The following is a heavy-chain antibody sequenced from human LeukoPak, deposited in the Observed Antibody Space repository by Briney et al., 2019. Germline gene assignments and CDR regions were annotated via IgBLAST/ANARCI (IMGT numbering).Heavy chain of an antibody. J-gene: IGHJ4*02. CDR1: GSIFTSYW. D-gene: IGHD3-22*01. CDR2: IYPGDSDT. CDR3: ARQIDYYDSSGYSPYYFDY. V-gene: IGHV5-51*01. Sequence: GESLQISCQGSGSIFTSYWIGWVRQLPGKGLEWMGIIYPGDSDTRYSPSFQGQVTISADKSISTAYLQWSSLKASDTAMYYCARQIDYYDSSGYSPYYFDYWGQGTLVTVSS.